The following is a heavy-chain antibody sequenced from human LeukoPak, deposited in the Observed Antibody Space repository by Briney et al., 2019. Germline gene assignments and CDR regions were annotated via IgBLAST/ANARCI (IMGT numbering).Heavy chain of an antibody. CDR3: ARGSIAVAGPIGLY. V-gene: IGHV1-3*01. CDR2: INAGNGNT. D-gene: IGHD6-19*01. Sequence: ASVKVSCKASGYTFTSYAMHWVRQAPGQRLEWMGWINAGNGNTKYSQKFQGRVTITRDTSASTAYMELSSLRSEDTAVYYCARGSIAVAGPIGLYWGQGTLVTVSS. CDR1: GYTFTSYA. J-gene: IGHJ4*02.